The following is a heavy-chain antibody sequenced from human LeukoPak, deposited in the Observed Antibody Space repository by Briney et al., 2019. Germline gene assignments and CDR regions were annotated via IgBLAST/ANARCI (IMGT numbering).Heavy chain of an antibody. CDR1: GGSISSYY. Sequence: ETLSLTCTVSGGSISSYYWSWVRQAPGKGLEWVSAISGSGGSTYYADSVKGRFTISRDNSKNTLYLQMNSLRAEDTAVYYCAKDCYSSGYDNYFDYWGQGTLVTVSS. CDR2: ISGSGGST. CDR3: AKDCYSSGYDNYFDY. V-gene: IGHV3-23*01. J-gene: IGHJ4*02. D-gene: IGHD3-22*01.